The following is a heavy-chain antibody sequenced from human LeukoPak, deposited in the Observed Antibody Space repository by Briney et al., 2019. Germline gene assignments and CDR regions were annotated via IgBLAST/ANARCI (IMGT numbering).Heavy chain of an antibody. CDR1: GDTFTSYG. D-gene: IGHD3-10*01. CDR2: ISSYNGNT. Sequence: GASVKVSCKASGDTFTSYGISWVRQAPGQGLEWRGWISSYNGNTNYAQKRQGRVTITTDTSTSAAYMELRSLRSGDTAVSYCARHTLYGSGSYYVYYFDYWGQGTLVTVSS. V-gene: IGHV1-18*01. J-gene: IGHJ4*02. CDR3: ARHTLYGSGSYYVYYFDY.